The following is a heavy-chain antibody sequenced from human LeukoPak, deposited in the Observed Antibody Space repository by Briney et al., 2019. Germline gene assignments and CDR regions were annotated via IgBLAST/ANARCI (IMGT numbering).Heavy chain of an antibody. V-gene: IGHV4-34*01. CDR3: ARIRDGNYYYYYYMDV. CDR2: INHSGST. D-gene: IGHD5-24*01. J-gene: IGHJ6*03. Sequence: SSETLSLTCAVYGGSFSGYYWSWIRQPPGKGLEWIGEINHSGSTNYNPSLKSRVTISVDTSKNQFSLKLSSVTAADTAVYYCARIRDGNYYYYYYMDVWGKGTTVTVSS. CDR1: GGSFSGYY.